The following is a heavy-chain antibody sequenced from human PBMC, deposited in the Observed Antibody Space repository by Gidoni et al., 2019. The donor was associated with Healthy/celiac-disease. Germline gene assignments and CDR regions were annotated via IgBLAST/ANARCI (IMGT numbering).Heavy chain of an antibody. Sequence: QVQLVESGGGVVQPGRSMRLSCAAAGFTVSSYAMHWVRQAPGKGLEWVAVISYDGSNKYYADSVKGRFTISRDNSKNTLYLQMNSLRADDTAVYYCARQGTMIVPGLYFQHWGQGTLVTVSS. CDR3: ARQGTMIVPGLYFQH. CDR2: ISYDGSNK. CDR1: GFTVSSYA. D-gene: IGHD3-22*01. V-gene: IGHV3-30*01. J-gene: IGHJ1*01.